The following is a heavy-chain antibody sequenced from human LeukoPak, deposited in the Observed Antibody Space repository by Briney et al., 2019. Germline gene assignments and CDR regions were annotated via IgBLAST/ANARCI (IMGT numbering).Heavy chain of an antibody. D-gene: IGHD3-10*01. CDR1: GFTLSNYW. V-gene: IGHV3-74*01. Sequence: PGGSLRLSCAASGFTLSNYWMHWVRQAPGKGLVWVSRINSDGINTSYADSVKGRFTISRDNAKNTLNLQMNSLRAEDTAVYYCAREGSQSASATYPGNDWGQGTLVTVSS. CDR3: AREGSQSASATYPGND. CDR2: INSDGINT. J-gene: IGHJ4*02.